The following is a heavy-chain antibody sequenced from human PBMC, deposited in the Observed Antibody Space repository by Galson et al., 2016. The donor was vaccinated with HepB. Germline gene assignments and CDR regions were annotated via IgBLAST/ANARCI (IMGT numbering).Heavy chain of an antibody. J-gene: IGHJ5*02. CDR1: GFIFTDYY. CDR3: ARGGWTYDQ. CDR2: VSNSGDTR. V-gene: IGHV3-11*01. Sequence: SLRLSCAASGFIFTDYYMSWIRQAPGKGLEWLSYVSNSGDTRYNAGSVRGRFTISRDNAKRPVDLQMTGLRVDDTAVYYCARGGWTYDQWGQGTVVTVSS. D-gene: IGHD6-19*01.